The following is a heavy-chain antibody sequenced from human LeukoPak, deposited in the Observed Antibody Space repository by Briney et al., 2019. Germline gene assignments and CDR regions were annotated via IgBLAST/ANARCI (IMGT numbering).Heavy chain of an antibody. V-gene: IGHV4-59*01. CDR3: ARGYSSGWYYDY. CDR2: IHSSGST. D-gene: IGHD6-19*01. J-gene: IGHJ4*02. CDR1: GGSISGAF. Sequence: SETLSLTCTVSGGSISGAFWSWIRQPPGKGLEWIGYIHSSGSTHYNPSFESRLTISVNTSKNQFSLELSSVTAADTAVYYCARGYSSGWYYDYWGQGTLVTVSS.